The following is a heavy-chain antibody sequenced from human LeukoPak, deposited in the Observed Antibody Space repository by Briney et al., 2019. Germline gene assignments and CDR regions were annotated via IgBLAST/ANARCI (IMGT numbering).Heavy chain of an antibody. Sequence: ASVKVSCKASGYTFTSYGISWVRQAPGQGLEWMGWISAYNGNTNYAQKFQGRVTMTRDTSISTAYMDLSRLRSDDTAVYYCAREDYYGSGSYRVSDYWGQGTLVTVSS. V-gene: IGHV1-18*01. D-gene: IGHD3-10*01. CDR1: GYTFTSYG. CDR2: ISAYNGNT. J-gene: IGHJ4*02. CDR3: AREDYYGSGSYRVSDY.